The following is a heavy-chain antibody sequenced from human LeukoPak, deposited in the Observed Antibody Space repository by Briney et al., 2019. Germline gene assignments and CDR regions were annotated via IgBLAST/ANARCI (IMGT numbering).Heavy chain of an antibody. J-gene: IGHJ4*02. CDR3: ARVSWYGSKYYFDY. D-gene: IGHD6-13*01. CDR1: GGSISSGSYY. V-gene: IGHV4-61*02. CDR2: IYTSGST. Sequence: SETLSLTCTVSGGSISSGSYYWSWIRQPAGKGLEWIGRIYTSGSTNYNPSLKSRVTISVDTSKNQFSLKLSSVTAADTAVYYCARVSWYGSKYYFDYWGQGTLVTVSS.